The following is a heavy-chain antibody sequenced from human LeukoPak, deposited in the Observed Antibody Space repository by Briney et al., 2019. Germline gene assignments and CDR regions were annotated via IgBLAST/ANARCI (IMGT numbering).Heavy chain of an antibody. V-gene: IGHV3-23*01. CDR2: ISGSGGST. D-gene: IGHD6-13*01. CDR1: GFTVSSNY. Sequence: PGGSLRLSCAASGFTVSSNYMSWVRQAPGKGLEWVSGISGSGGSTYYADSVKGRFTISRDNSKNTLYLQMNSLRAEDTAVYYCAKTPGIAAAGTRGRAVDIWGQGTMVTVSS. J-gene: IGHJ3*02. CDR3: AKTPGIAAAGTRGRAVDI.